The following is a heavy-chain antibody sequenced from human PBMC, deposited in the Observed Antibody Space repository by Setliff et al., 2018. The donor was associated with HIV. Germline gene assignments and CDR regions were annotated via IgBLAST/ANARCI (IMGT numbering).Heavy chain of an antibody. CDR1: GGSFSAYY. CDR2: INHGGST. Sequence: PSETLSLTCAVYGGSFSAYYWSWIRQSPGKGLEWIGAINHGGSTNYNPSLKSRVTISLDTSKNQFSLKLSSVTAADTAVYYCARGRLYCTNGVCYTCYYRIWGQGTLVTVSS. V-gene: IGHV4-34*01. CDR3: ARGRLYCTNGVCYTCYYRI. J-gene: IGHJ4*02. D-gene: IGHD2-8*01.